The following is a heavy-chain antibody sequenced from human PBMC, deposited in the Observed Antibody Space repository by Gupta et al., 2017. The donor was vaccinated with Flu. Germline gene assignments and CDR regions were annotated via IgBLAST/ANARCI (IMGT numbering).Heavy chain of an antibody. CDR3: GYDFWSGYSGNGMDV. V-gene: IGHV3-73*02. CDR1: GFTFSGSA. J-gene: IGHJ6*02. Sequence: EVQLVESGGGLVQPGGSLKPSCATSGFTFSGSAMHWVRQASGKGLEWVGRIRDKANSYATAYAASVKGRFTISRDDSKNTAYLQMNSLKTEDTAVYYCGYDFWSGYSGNGMDVWGQGTTVTVSS. D-gene: IGHD3-3*01. CDR2: IRDKANSYAT.